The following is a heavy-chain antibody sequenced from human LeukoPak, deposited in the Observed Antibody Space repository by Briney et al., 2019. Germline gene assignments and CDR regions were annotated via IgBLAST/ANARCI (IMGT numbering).Heavy chain of an antibody. CDR3: AKSQWVSLHFSFDF. Sequence: GGTLRLSCAASAFTFSNYGMGWVRQAPGKGLERVSSISASGGGTYYAESVKGRFTISRDNSDNSVYLQMNSLRADDTAIYYCAKSQWVSLHFSFDFWGQGTLVTVSS. V-gene: IGHV3-23*01. CDR1: AFTFSNYG. J-gene: IGHJ4*02. CDR2: ISASGGGT. D-gene: IGHD5-24*01.